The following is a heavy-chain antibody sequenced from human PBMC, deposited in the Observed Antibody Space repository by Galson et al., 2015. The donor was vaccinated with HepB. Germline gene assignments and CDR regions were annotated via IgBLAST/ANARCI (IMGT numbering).Heavy chain of an antibody. CDR1: GGTISSYA. Sequence: SVKVSCKASGGTISSYAMSWVRQAPGHELEWMGGIIPLAGTANYAQSFQGRVTITADESTNTAYMDLSSLRSEDTAVYYCARVEGYTSGYSFDSWGQGTLVTASS. CDR3: ARVEGYTSGYSFDS. V-gene: IGHV1-69*13. J-gene: IGHJ4*02. D-gene: IGHD5-18*01. CDR2: IIPLAGTA.